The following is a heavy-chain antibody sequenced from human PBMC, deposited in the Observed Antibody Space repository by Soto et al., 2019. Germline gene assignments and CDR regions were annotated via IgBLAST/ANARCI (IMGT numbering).Heavy chain of an antibody. Sequence: VQLVEFGGGVDQPGRSLRLSCAVSGFTFSSYGMHWVRQAPGKGLQWVAVISYDGSNIYYADSVKGRFTVSRDNSRNTLYLQMRSLRTEDSALYYCAKDDGLWYLDLWGRGTLVTVSS. CDR1: GFTFSSYG. CDR3: AKDDGLWYLDL. V-gene: IGHV3-30*18. J-gene: IGHJ2*01. D-gene: IGHD4-17*01. CDR2: ISYDGSNI.